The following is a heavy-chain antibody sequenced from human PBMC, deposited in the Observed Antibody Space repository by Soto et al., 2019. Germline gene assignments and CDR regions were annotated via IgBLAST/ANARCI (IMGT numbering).Heavy chain of an antibody. CDR1: GFTFTNYG. CDR2: ISYDGSDK. D-gene: IGHD5-18*01. J-gene: IGHJ4*02. V-gene: IGHV3-30*18. CDR3: AKVGSYGYGSNSDVEY. Sequence: QGQLVESGGGVVQPGSSLRLSCAASGFTFTNYGMHWVRQAPGKGLEWVALISYDGSDKYYGDSVKGRFTISRDSSKNTLYLHVSSLRVEDTAVYYCAKVGSYGYGSNSDVEYWGQGTLVTVSS.